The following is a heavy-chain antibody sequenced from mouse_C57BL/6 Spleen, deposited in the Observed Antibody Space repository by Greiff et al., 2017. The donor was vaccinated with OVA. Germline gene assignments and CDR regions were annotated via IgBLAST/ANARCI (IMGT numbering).Heavy chain of an antibody. Sequence: EVQLVESGPGLVKPSQSLSLTCSVTGYSITSGYYWNWIRQFPGNKLEWMGYISYDGSNNYNPSLKNRISITRDPSKNQFFLKLNSVTTEDTATYYCASEDSNYWYFDVWGTGTTVTVSS. CDR3: ASEDSNYWYFDV. CDR1: GYSITSGYY. V-gene: IGHV3-6*01. D-gene: IGHD2-5*01. J-gene: IGHJ1*03. CDR2: ISYDGSN.